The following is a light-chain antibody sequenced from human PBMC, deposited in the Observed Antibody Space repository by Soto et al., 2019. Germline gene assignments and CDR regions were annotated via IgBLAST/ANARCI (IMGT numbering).Light chain of an antibody. V-gene: IGKV1-8*01. CDR3: QQYYSYPLT. CDR2: AAS. J-gene: IGKJ4*01. CDR1: QGISSY. Sequence: AIRMTQSPSSFSASTGDRVTITCRASQGISSYLAWYQQKPGKAPKLLIYAASTLQSGVPSRFSGSGSGTDFTLTISCLQSEDFATYSCQQYYSYPLTFGGGNKVEIK.